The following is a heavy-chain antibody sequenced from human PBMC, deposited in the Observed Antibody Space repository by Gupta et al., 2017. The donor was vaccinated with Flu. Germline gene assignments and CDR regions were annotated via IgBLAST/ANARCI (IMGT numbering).Heavy chain of an antibody. D-gene: IGHD3-16*01. CDR3: ERGNSVHVQFWGAYQGPHLDS. CDR2: IIPSAATT. CDR1: GDTFKKHG. J-gene: IGHJ4*02. Sequence: QVQLLQSGAEVRTPGSSVKVSCKAAGDTFKKHGIAWVRQAPGQGLVWMGAIIPSAATTKYSENLQERGTITADESAGTSYMERSSLKTDDQAIYFCERGNSVHVQFWGAYQGPHLDSWGQGTLVTVSS. V-gene: IGHV1-69*01.